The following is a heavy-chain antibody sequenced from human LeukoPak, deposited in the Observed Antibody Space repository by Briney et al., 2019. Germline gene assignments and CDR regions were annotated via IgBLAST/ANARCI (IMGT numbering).Heavy chain of an antibody. CDR2: IKQDGSEK. J-gene: IGHJ5*02. Sequence: GGSLRLSCAASGFTFSTDWMSWVRLAPGKGLAWVANIKQDGSEKYYVDSMKGRFTISRDNAKNSLYLQMNSLRAEDTAVYYCARDPSSSSFVGNWWFDPWGQGTLVTVSS. V-gene: IGHV3-7*01. CDR3: ARDPSSSSFVGNWWFDP. CDR1: GFTFSTDW. D-gene: IGHD6-6*01.